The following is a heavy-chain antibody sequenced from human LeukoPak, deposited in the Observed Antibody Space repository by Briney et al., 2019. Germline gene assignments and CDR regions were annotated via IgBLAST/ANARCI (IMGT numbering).Heavy chain of an antibody. J-gene: IGHJ3*02. CDR1: GFTFSSYG. CDR3: ARDYRCAFDI. Sequence: GGSLRLSCAASGFTFSSYGMHWVRQGPGKGLVWVSRINTDGSSTSNADSVKGRFTISRDNAKNTLYLQMNSLRAEDTAVYYCARDYRCAFDIWGQGTMVTVSS. D-gene: IGHD5-12*01. V-gene: IGHV3-74*01. CDR2: INTDGSST.